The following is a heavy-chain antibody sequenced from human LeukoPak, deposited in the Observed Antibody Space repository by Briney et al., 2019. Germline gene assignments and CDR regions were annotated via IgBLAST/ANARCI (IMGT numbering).Heavy chain of an antibody. D-gene: IGHD3-10*01. CDR3: ARDPRHYGSGSYYRGFDY. J-gene: IGHJ4*02. Sequence: PGGSLRLSCAASGFTFSDYSMSWIRQAPGKGLEWVTYISSSGSTIYYADSVKGRFTISRDNAKNSLYLQMNSLRAEDTAVYYCARDPRHYGSGSYYRGFDYWGQGTLVTVSS. CDR1: GFTFSDYS. CDR2: ISSSGSTI. V-gene: IGHV3-11*04.